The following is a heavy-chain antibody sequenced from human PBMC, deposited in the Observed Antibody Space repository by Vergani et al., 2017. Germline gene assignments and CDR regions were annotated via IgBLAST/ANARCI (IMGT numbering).Heavy chain of an antibody. D-gene: IGHD6-6*01. CDR3: AREGLVGAFDI. J-gene: IGHJ3*02. CDR2: IIPILGIA. Sequence: QVQLVQSGAEVKKPGSSVKVSCKASGGTFSSYTISWVRQAPGQGLEWMGRIIPILGIANYAQKFQGRVTITADKSTSTAYMELSSLRSEDTAVYYCAREGLVGAFDIWGQGTMVTVSS. V-gene: IGHV1-69*09. CDR1: GGTFSSYT.